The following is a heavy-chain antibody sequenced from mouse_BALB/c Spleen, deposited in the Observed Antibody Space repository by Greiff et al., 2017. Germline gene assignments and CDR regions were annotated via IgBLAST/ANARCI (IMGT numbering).Heavy chain of an antibody. CDR1: GFTFNTNA. D-gene: IGHD2-3*01. V-gene: IGHV10S3*01. J-gene: IGHJ3*01. CDR2: IRSKSNNYAT. CDR3: VGPLYEGYHAYMAY. Sequence: EVKLVETGGGLVQPKRSLKLSCAASGFTFNTNALNWVRQAPGKGLEWVARIRSKSNNYATYYADSVKDRFSISSDDSQSVLYLQMNKLKTEDTAMKYCVGPLYEGYHAYMAYWGQGTLVTVSA.